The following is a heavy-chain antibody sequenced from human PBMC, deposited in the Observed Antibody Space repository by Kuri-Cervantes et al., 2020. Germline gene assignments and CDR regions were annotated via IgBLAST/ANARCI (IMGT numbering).Heavy chain of an antibody. D-gene: IGHD3-22*01. CDR3: ARYYYESSGYIDY. V-gene: IGHV1-2*02. J-gene: IGHJ4*02. CDR2: INPNNGDT. CDR1: GYTFTGYY. Sequence: ASVKVSCKASGYTFTGYYIHWVRQAPGQGPEWMGWINPNNGDTKYDPKFQGRVTMTRDTSTSTVYMELSSLRSEDTAVYYCARYYYESSGYIDYWGQGTLVTVSS.